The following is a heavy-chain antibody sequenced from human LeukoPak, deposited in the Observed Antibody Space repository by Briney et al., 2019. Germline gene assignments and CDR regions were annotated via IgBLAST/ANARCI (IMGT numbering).Heavy chain of an antibody. Sequence: GASVKVSCKASGYTFTSYGISWVRQAPGQGLEWMGWISAYNGNTNYAQKLQGRVTMTTDTSTSTAYMELRSLRSDDTAVYYCARVGRPRYYYYGMDVWGQGTTVTVSS. V-gene: IGHV1-18*01. CDR2: ISAYNGNT. CDR1: GYTFTSYG. CDR3: ARVGRPRYYYYGMDV. J-gene: IGHJ6*02.